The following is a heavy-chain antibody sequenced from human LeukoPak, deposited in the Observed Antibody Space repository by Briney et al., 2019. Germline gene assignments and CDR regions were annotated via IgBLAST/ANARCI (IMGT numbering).Heavy chain of an antibody. Sequence: SETLSLTCTVSGGSISSYYWSWIRQPAGKGLEWIGRIDTSGNTNYKPSLKSRVTMSVDTSKNQFSLKLSSVTAADTAVYYCARVSSSWYQDWYFDLWGRGTLVTASS. CDR1: GGSISSYY. J-gene: IGHJ2*01. D-gene: IGHD6-13*01. CDR3: ARVSSSWYQDWYFDL. CDR2: IDTSGNT. V-gene: IGHV4-4*07.